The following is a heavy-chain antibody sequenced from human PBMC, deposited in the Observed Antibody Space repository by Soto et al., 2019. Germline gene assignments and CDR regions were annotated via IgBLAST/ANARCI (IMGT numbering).Heavy chain of an antibody. CDR2: ISGSGGST. D-gene: IGHD2-21*01. CDR3: ADTPMLGGDYPLGYFHH. CDR1: GFTFSNYA. Sequence: GGSLRLSCAASGFTFSNYAMSWVRQAPGKGLEWVSAISGSGGSTYYADSVKGRFTISRDNSKNTLYLQVNSLRAEDTAVYYCADTPMLGGDYPLGYFHHWGQGTLVTVSS. J-gene: IGHJ1*01. V-gene: IGHV3-23*01.